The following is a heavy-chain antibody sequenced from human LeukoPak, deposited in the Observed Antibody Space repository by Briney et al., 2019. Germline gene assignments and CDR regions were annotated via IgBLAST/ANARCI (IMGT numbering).Heavy chain of an antibody. CDR3: ARDGSGSFG. J-gene: IGHJ4*02. D-gene: IGHD3-10*01. CDR1: GGSISSGGYY. CDR2: IYHSGST. V-gene: IGHV4-30-2*01. Sequence: SETLSLTCTVSGGSISSGGYYWSWIRQPPGKGLEWIGYIYHSGSTYYNPSLKSRVTISVDRSKNQFSLKLSSVTAADTAVYYCARDGSGSFGWGQGTLVTVSS.